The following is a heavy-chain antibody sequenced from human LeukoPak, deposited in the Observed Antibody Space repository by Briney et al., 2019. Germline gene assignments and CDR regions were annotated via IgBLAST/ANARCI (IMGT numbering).Heavy chain of an antibody. CDR2: RNQDGSAE. CDR1: GFTFSNYW. V-gene: IGHV3-7*03. J-gene: IGHJ4*02. D-gene: IGHD6-19*01. Sequence: PGGSLRLSCAASGFTFSNYWMSWVRQAPGKGLEWVANRNQDGSAEYYVDSVKGRFTISRDNAKNSLYLQMNSLRAEDTAVYYCAREVSYSTGWYRPDYWGQGTLVTVSS. CDR3: AREVSYSTGWYRPDY.